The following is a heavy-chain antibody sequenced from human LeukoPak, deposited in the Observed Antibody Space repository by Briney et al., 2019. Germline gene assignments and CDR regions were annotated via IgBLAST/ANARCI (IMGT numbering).Heavy chain of an antibody. CDR3: ARSGHYYDSSGYSIYYYYGMDV. CDR2: ISAYNGNT. V-gene: IGHV1-18*01. CDR1: GYTFTSYG. D-gene: IGHD3-22*01. Sequence: ASVKVSCKASGYTFTSYGISWVRQAPGQGLEWMGWISAYNGNTNYAQKLQGRVTMTTDTSTSTAYMERRSLRSDNTAVYYCARSGHYYDSSGYSIYYYYGMDVWGQGTTVTVSS. J-gene: IGHJ6*02.